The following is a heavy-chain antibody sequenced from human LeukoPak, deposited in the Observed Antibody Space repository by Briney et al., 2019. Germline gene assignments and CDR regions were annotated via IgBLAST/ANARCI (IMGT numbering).Heavy chain of an antibody. V-gene: IGHV3-48*02. J-gene: IGHJ4*02. CDR3: AGVSSSSWYYFDY. CDR1: GFTFSSYN. CDR2: ISSSSSTI. D-gene: IGHD6-13*01. Sequence: GGSLRLSCAASGFTFSSYNMNWVRQAPGKGLEWVSYISSSSSTIHYADSVKGRFTISRDNAKNSLYLQMNSLRDEDTAVYYCAGVSSSSWYYFDYWGQGTLVTVSS.